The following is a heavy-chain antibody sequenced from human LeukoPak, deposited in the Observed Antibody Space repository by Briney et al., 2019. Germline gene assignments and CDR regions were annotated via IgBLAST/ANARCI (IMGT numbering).Heavy chain of an antibody. V-gene: IGHV3-74*01. CDR3: ARLGSQGGVAALDY. J-gene: IGHJ4*02. CDR2: INSDGSST. Sequence: PGGSLRLSCAASGFTFSSYWMHWVRQAPGKGRVWVSRINSDGSSTSYADSVKGRFTISRDNAKNTLYLQMNSLRAEDTAVYYCARLGSQGGVAALDYWGQGTLVTVSS. CDR1: GFTFSSYW. D-gene: IGHD6-25*01.